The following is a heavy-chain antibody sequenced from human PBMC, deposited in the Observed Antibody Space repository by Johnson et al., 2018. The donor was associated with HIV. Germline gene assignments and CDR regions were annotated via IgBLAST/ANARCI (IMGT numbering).Heavy chain of an antibody. D-gene: IGHD2-15*01. Sequence: QVQLVESGGGVVQPGRSLRLSCAASGFTFSSYAMHWVRQAPGKGLEWVAVISYDGSNKYYADSVKGRFTISRDNSKNTLYLQMNSLRAEETDVYYCARSKDCSCGSCPDAFDIWGQGTMLIVSS. CDR1: GFTFSSYA. CDR2: ISYDGSNK. V-gene: IGHV3-30-3*01. CDR3: ARSKDCSCGSCPDAFDI. J-gene: IGHJ3*02.